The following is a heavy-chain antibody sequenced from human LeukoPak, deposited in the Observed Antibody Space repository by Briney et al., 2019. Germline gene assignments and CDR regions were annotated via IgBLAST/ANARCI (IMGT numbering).Heavy chain of an antibody. CDR2: IGAYNGNT. V-gene: IGHV1-18*01. CDR1: GYTFTSYG. Sequence: ASVKVSCKASGYTFTSYGISWVRQAPGQGLEWMGWIGAYNGNTNYAQKLQGRVTMTTDTSTSTAYMELRSLRSDDTAVYYCASSPGGLSANWFDPWGQGTLVTVSS. J-gene: IGHJ5*02. CDR3: ASSPGGLSANWFDP. D-gene: IGHD1-26*01.